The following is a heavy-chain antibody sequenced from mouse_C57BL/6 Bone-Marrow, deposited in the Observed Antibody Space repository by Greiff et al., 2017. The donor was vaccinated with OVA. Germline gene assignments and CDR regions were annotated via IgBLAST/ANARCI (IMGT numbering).Heavy chain of an antibody. CDR1: GYTFTSYW. CDR2: IDPSDSYT. Sequence: QVQLKQPGAELVRPGTSVKLSCKASGYTFTSYWMHWVKQRPGQGLEWIGVIDPSDSYTNYNQKFKGKATLTVDPSSSTAYMQLSSLTSEDSAVYYCFNTAVGNARDYWGQGTSVTVSS. V-gene: IGHV1-59*01. J-gene: IGHJ4*01. CDR3: FNTAVGNARDY. D-gene: IGHD1-1*01.